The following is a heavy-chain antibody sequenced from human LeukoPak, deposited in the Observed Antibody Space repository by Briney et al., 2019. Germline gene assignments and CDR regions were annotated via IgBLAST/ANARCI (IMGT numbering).Heavy chain of an antibody. CDR3: ARDARVQKWFGELLKTTTYYFDY. J-gene: IGHJ4*02. D-gene: IGHD3-10*01. Sequence: PSETLSLTCTVSGGSISSYYWSWIRQPPGKGLEWIGSIYYSGSTYYNPSLKSRVSISVDTSKNQFSLKLSSVTAADTAVYYCARDARVQKWFGELLKTTTYYFDYWGQGTLVTVSS. CDR1: GGSISSYY. V-gene: IGHV4-59*12. CDR2: IYYSGST.